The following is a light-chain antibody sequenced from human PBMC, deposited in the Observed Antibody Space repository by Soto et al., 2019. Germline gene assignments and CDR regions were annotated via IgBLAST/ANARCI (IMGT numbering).Light chain of an antibody. V-gene: IGKV1D-16*01. J-gene: IGKJ4*01. CDR2: ATF. CDR3: QQYDNFPPT. CDR1: PSVRNW. Sequence: DVQMTQAPSSLSASVGDRVSITCRASPSVRNWLAWYQQKPGKAPKSLIYATFSLQSGVPSRFSGSGSGTDFTLTINKLQAEDVGTYYCQQYDNFPPTFGGGTRVEIK.